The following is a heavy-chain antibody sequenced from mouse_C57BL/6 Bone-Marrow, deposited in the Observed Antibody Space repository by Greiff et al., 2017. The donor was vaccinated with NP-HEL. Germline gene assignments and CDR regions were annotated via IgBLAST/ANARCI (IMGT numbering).Heavy chain of an antibody. CDR1: GFTFSDYY. D-gene: IGHD2-4*01. CDR3: AREGGLRRRTYAMDY. Sequence: EVKVVESKGGLVQPGSSMKLSCTASGFTFSDYYMAWVRQVPEKGLEWVANINYDGSSTYYLDSLKSRFIISRDNAKNILYLQMSSLKSEDTATYYCAREGGLRRRTYAMDYWGQGTSVTVSS. CDR2: INYDGSST. V-gene: IGHV5-16*01. J-gene: IGHJ4*01.